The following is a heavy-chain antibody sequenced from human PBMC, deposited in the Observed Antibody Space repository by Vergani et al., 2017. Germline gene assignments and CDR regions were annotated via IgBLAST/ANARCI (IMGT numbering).Heavy chain of an antibody. J-gene: IGHJ5*02. CDR1: GFIVSDHY. D-gene: IGHD2-15*01. Sequence: VQLVESGGGVVQPGGSLRLSCGASGFIVSDHYLAWVRQPPGKGLEWVSLLKSGGDTFYADSVKGRFTISRDNSKNTVYLQMNSLRPDETAVYYCARVGYCTCGNCYFDGQPWFDTWGQGILVTVSS. V-gene: IGHV3-66*02. CDR2: LKSGGDT. CDR3: ARVGYCTCGNCYFDGQPWFDT.